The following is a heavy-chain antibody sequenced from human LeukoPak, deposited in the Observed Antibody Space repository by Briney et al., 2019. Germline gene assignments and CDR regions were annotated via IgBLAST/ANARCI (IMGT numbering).Heavy chain of an antibody. D-gene: IGHD3-3*01. CDR1: GYTFTGYY. CDR2: VNPNSGDT. V-gene: IGHV1-2*02. J-gene: IGHJ5*02. CDR3: ARRYYDFWSGYLFDP. Sequence: ASVKVSCKASGYTFTGYYLHWVRQAPGQGLEWMGCVNPNSGDTNYAQKLQGSVTMTRDTSISTVYMELSRLRSDDTAVYYCARRYYDFWSGYLFDPWGQGTLVTVSS.